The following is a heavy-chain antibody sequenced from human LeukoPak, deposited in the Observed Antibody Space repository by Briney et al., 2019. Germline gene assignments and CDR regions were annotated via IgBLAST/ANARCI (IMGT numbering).Heavy chain of an antibody. CDR2: ISSSSSYI. CDR1: GFTFSSYS. Sequence: GGSLRLSCAASGFTFSSYSMNWVRQAPGKGLEWVSSISSSSSYIYYADSVKGRLTISRDNAKNSLYLQMNSLRAEDTAVYYCARDYGWWGSYYEFGYWGQGTLVTVSS. V-gene: IGHV3-21*01. D-gene: IGHD1-26*01. J-gene: IGHJ4*02. CDR3: ARDYGWWGSYYEFGY.